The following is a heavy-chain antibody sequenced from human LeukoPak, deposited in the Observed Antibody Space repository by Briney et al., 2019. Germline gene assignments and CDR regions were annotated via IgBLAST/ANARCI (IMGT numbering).Heavy chain of an antibody. J-gene: IGHJ4*02. CDR1: GDSISSYY. CDR3: ARVRYYDILTGYYGDGYFDY. Sequence: KPSETLSLTCTVSGDSISSYYWSCIRQPPGKGLEWIGYIYYTRSNNYNPSLKSRVTISVDTSKNQFSLKLSSLTAADTAVYYCARVRYYDILTGYYGDGYFDYWGQGTLVTVSS. V-gene: IGHV4-59*01. CDR2: IYYTRSN. D-gene: IGHD3-9*01.